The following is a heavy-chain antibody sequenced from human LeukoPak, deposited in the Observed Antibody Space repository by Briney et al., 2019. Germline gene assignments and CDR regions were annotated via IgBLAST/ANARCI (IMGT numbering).Heavy chain of an antibody. J-gene: IGHJ4*02. Sequence: GGSLRLSCAASGFTFSSYWMHWVRQAPGKGLVWVSRINTDGSSTSYADSVKGRFTISRDNAKNTLYLQMNSLRAEDTAVYYCARAGRNWGIQPYWGQGTLVTVSS. D-gene: IGHD5-18*01. V-gene: IGHV3-74*01. CDR1: GFTFSSYW. CDR2: INTDGSST. CDR3: ARAGRNWGIQPY.